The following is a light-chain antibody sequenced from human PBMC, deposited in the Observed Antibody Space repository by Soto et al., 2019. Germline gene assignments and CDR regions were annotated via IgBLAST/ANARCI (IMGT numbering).Light chain of an antibody. CDR3: QQYNNWPPIT. V-gene: IGKV3-15*01. CDR1: QGVNSN. J-gene: IGKJ5*01. Sequence: EIVMTQSPVTLSVSPGERATLSCRASQGVNSNVAWYQQKPGQAPRLLIYGADTRATGVPARFSGSGSGTEFTLTISSLQSEDFAVYYCQQYNNWPPITFGQGTRLEIK. CDR2: GAD.